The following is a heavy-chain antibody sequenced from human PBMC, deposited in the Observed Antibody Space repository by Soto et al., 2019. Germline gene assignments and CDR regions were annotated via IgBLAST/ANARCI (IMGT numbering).Heavy chain of an antibody. D-gene: IGHD2-8*01. CDR1: GFTVSSNY. CDR3: ASQIVVNCTKGVCQQVDD. Sequence: EVQLVETGGGLIQPGGSLRLSCAASGFTVSSNYMSWVRQAPGKGLEWVSDIYSGGSTYYADSVKGRFTISSDDTKNTPELQMSCLGAEDTAVDYWASQIVVNCTKGVCQQVDDWGQGTTVTVSS. CDR2: IYSGGST. V-gene: IGHV3-53*02. J-gene: IGHJ6*02.